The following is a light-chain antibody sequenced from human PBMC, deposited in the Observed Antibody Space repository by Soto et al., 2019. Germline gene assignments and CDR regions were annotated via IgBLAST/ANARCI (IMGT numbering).Light chain of an antibody. Sequence: DIQMTQSPSTLSASVGDRVTVTCRASQSTSSWLAWYQQKPGKAPKLLLYKASSLESGVPSRFSGSGSGTDFTLTISSLQPDDFATYYCQEYNGYSYTLGQGTKLEIK. J-gene: IGKJ2*01. V-gene: IGKV1-5*03. CDR1: QSTSSW. CDR2: KAS. CDR3: QEYNGYSYT.